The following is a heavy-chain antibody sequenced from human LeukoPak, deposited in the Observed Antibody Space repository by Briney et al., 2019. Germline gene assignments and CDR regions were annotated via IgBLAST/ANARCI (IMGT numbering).Heavy chain of an antibody. CDR2: FDPEDGET. CDR1: GYTLTELS. Sequence: GASVKVSCKVSGYTLTELSMHWVRQAPGKGLEWMGGFDPEDGETIYAQKFQGRVTMTEGTSTDTAYMELSSLRSEDTAVYYCATVRPYYYDSSGYYYWGQGTLVTVSS. CDR3: ATVRPYYYDSSGYYY. V-gene: IGHV1-24*01. J-gene: IGHJ4*02. D-gene: IGHD3-22*01.